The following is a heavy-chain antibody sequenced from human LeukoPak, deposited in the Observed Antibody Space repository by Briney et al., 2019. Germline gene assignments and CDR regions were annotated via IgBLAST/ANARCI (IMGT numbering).Heavy chain of an antibody. J-gene: IGHJ3*02. D-gene: IGHD6-19*01. Sequence: ASVKVSCKTSGYTFSDYYIHWIRQAPGQGLEWMGWMNPNSGNTGYAQKFQGRVTITRNTSISTAYMELSSLRSEDTAVYYCAIASGHSSGWREGVAFDIWGQGTMVTVSS. V-gene: IGHV1-8*03. CDR1: GYTFSDYY. CDR3: AIASGHSSGWREGVAFDI. CDR2: MNPNSGNT.